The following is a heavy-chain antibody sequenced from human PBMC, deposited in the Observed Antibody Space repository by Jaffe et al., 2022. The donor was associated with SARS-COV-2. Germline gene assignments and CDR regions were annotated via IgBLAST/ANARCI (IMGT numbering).Heavy chain of an antibody. CDR1: GFTFSNAW. CDR2: IKSKTDGGTT. V-gene: IGHV3-15*01. Sequence: EVQLVESGGGLVKPGGSLRLSCAASGFTFSNAWMSWVRQAPGKGLEWVGRIKSKTDGGTTDYAAPVKGRFTISRDDSKNTLYLQMNSLKTEDTAVYYCTTGWLWGHGVYYFDYWGQGTLVTVSS. J-gene: IGHJ4*02. D-gene: IGHD5-18*01. CDR3: TTGWLWGHGVYYFDY.